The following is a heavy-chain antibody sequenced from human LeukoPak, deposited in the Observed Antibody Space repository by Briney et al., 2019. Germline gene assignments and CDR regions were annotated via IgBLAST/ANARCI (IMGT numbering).Heavy chain of an antibody. CDR2: IRYDGSNK. CDR1: GFTFSSYG. CDR3: AKDGGDLSRKYSSSPLGY. Sequence: PGGSLRLSCAASGFTFSSYGMHWVRQAPGKGLEWVAFIRYDGSNKYYADSVKGRFTISRDNSKNTLYLQMNSLRAEDTAVYYCAKDGGDLSRKYSSSPLGYWGQGTLVTVSS. J-gene: IGHJ4*02. D-gene: IGHD6-6*01. V-gene: IGHV3-30*02.